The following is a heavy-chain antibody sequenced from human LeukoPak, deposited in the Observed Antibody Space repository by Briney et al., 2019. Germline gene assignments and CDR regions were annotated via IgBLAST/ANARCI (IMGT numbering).Heavy chain of an antibody. CDR2: ISGSGGST. CDR3: AKDLPGYRSGWYSGVFHY. CDR1: GFTFSSYA. Sequence: GGSLRLSCAASGFTFSSYAMSWVRQAPGKGLEWVSAISGSGGSTYYADPVKGRFTISRDNSKNTLYLQMNSLRAEDTVVYYCAKDLPGYRSGWYSGVFHYWGQGTLVTVSS. V-gene: IGHV3-23*01. J-gene: IGHJ4*02. D-gene: IGHD6-19*01.